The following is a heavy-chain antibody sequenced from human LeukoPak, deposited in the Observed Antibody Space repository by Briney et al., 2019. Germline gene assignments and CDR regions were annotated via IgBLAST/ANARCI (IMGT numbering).Heavy chain of an antibody. Sequence: ASVKVSCKASGGTFSSYAISWVRQAPGQGLEWMGGIIPIFGTANYAQKFQGRVTITADKSTSTAYMELSSLRSEDTAVYYCATGYSYGPIDYWGQGTLVTVSS. D-gene: IGHD5-18*01. V-gene: IGHV1-69*06. J-gene: IGHJ4*02. CDR2: IIPIFGTA. CDR1: GGTFSSYA. CDR3: ATGYSYGPIDY.